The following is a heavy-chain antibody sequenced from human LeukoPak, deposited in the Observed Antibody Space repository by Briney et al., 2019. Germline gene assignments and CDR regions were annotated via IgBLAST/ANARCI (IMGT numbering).Heavy chain of an antibody. CDR2: IYYSGST. Sequence: SETLSLTCTVSGGSISSYYWSWIRQPPRKGLEWIGYIYYSGSTNYNPSLKSRVTISVDTSKNQFSLKLSSVTAADTAVYYCARAGAGYCSGGSCDDAFDIWGQGTMVTVSS. CDR3: ARAGAGYCSGGSCDDAFDI. J-gene: IGHJ3*02. V-gene: IGHV4-59*01. D-gene: IGHD2-15*01. CDR1: GGSISSYY.